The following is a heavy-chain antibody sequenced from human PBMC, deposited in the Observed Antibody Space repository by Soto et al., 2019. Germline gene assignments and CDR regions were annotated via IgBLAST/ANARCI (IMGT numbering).Heavy chain of an antibody. Sequence: PSETLSLTCTVSGGSISRSSYYWGWIRQPPGKGLEWIGSIYYSGSTYYNPSLKSRVTISVDTSKNQFSLKLSSVTAADTAVYYCARHAPGIVATKGPYYYYYYMDVWGKGTTVTVSS. CDR2: IYYSGST. V-gene: IGHV4-39*01. CDR1: GGSISRSSYY. J-gene: IGHJ6*03. D-gene: IGHD5-12*01. CDR3: ARHAPGIVATKGPYYYYYYMDV.